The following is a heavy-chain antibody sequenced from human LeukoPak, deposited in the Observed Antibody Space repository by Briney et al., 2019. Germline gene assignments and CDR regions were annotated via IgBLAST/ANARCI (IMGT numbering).Heavy chain of an antibody. CDR1: GGSISSYY. CDR3: ARGRFGGSYYRNNWFDP. D-gene: IGHD1-26*01. Sequence: SETLSLTCTVSGGSISSYYWSWIRQPPGKGLEWIGYIHYSGSTYYNPSLKSRVTISVDTSKNQFSLKLSSVTAADTAVYYCARGRFGGSYYRNNWFDPWGQGTLVTVSS. CDR2: IHYSGST. J-gene: IGHJ5*02. V-gene: IGHV4-59*12.